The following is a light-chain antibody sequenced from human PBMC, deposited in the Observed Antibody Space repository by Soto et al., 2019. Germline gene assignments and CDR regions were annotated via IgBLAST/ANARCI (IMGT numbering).Light chain of an antibody. Sequence: QSALTQSASVSGSPGQSITISCTGTSNDVGIYTLGSWHQQHPGKAPKLIIYGVTKRPSGVFNRFSASKSGNTASLPISALQAEEEDAYYCCSYSVNSVVLFGGGTQLTVL. CDR3: CSYSVNSVVL. V-gene: IGLV2-23*02. J-gene: IGLJ3*02. CDR2: GVT. CDR1: SNDVGIYTL.